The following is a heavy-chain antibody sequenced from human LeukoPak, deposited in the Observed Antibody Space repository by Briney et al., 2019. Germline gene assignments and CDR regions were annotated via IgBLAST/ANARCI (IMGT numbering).Heavy chain of an antibody. CDR3: ARGRDYYGSGSYHDAFDI. J-gene: IGHJ3*02. V-gene: IGHV4-30-2*01. CDR1: GGSISSGGYS. Sequence: KTSQTLSLTCAVSGGSISSGGYSWSWIRQPPGKGLEWIGYIYRSGSTYYNPSLKSRVTISVDGSKNRFSLKLSSVTAADTAVYYCARGRDYYGSGSYHDAFDIWGQGTMVTVSS. D-gene: IGHD3-10*01. CDR2: IYRSGST.